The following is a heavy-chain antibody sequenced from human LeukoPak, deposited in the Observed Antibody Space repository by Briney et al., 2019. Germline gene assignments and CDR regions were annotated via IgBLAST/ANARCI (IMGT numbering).Heavy chain of an antibody. CDR3: AKTLITMIVVGITPYYFDY. J-gene: IGHJ4*02. V-gene: IGHV3-23*01. CDR2: ISGSGGST. Sequence: GGSLRLSCAASGFTFSSYAMGWVRQAPGKGLEWVSAISGSGGSTYYADSVKGRFTISRDNSKNTLYLQMNSLRAEDTAVYYCAKTLITMIVVGITPYYFDYWGQGTLVTVSS. CDR1: GFTFSSYA. D-gene: IGHD3-22*01.